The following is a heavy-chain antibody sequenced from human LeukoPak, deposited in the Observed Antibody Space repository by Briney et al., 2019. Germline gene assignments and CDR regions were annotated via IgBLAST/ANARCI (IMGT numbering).Heavy chain of an antibody. D-gene: IGHD5-24*01. CDR2: ITRGSTYI. CDR1: GFTFSIYS. V-gene: IGHV3-21*01. Sequence: GGSLRLSCAASGFTFSIYSMNWVRQAPGKGLEWVSSITRGSTYIYYADSVKGRFTISRDNAKNSLYLQMNSLRAEDTAVYYCAENFFPRDGHHYLELRGQGTLVTVSS. CDR3: AENFFPRDGHHYLEL. J-gene: IGHJ4*02.